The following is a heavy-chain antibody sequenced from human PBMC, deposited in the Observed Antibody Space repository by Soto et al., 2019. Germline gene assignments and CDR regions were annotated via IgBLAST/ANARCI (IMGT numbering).Heavy chain of an antibody. CDR1: GGSISSSSYY. J-gene: IGHJ5*02. V-gene: IGHV4-39*01. CDR3: ARQRLYSSSWYDWFDP. Sequence: SETLSLTCTVSGGSISSSSYYWGWIRQPPGKGLEWIGSIYYSGSTYYNPSLKSRVTISVDTSKNQFSLKLSSVTAADTAVYYCARQRLYSSSWYDWFDPWGQGTLVTVSS. CDR2: IYYSGST. D-gene: IGHD6-13*01.